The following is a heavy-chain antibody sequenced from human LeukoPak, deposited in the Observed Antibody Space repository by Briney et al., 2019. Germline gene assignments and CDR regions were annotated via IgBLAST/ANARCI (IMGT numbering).Heavy chain of an antibody. V-gene: IGHV1-2*02. CDR3: ARDYGDYEFASY. CDR1: GYTFTGYY. D-gene: IGHD4-17*01. J-gene: IGHJ4*02. CDR2: INPNSGGT. Sequence: ASVKVSCKASGYTFTGYYIHWVRQAPGQGLEWMGWINPNSGGTNYAQKFQGRVTMTRDTSIGTAYMELSRLRSDDTAVYYCARDYGDYEFASYWGQGTLVTVSS.